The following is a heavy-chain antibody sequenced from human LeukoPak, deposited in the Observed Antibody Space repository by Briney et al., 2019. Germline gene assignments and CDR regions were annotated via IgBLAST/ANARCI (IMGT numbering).Heavy chain of an antibody. J-gene: IGHJ4*02. CDR3: ARDDGYSSSEFDY. CDR1: GGTLSSYA. CDR2: IIPIFGTA. D-gene: IGHD6-13*01. V-gene: IGHV1-69*13. Sequence: ASVKVSCKASGGTLSSYAISWVRQAPGQGLEWMGGIIPIFGTANYAQKFQGRVTITADESTSTAYMELSSLRSEDTAVYYCARDDGYSSSEFDYWGQGTLVTVSS.